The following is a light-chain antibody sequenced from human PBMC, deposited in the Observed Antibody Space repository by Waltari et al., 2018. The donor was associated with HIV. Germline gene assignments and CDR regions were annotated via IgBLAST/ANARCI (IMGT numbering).Light chain of an antibody. V-gene: IGLV1-44*01. CDR3: AAWDDSLNGEI. CDR2: NNK. Sequence: QSVLTQPPSASGTPGQRDTISCSGSSSNIGSNTVNWYQQLPGTAPKLLIYNNKTRRSAFSDRFSAAKSGTSASLAISGIQPEDEANNYCAAWDDSLNGEIFGGGTNLTVL. CDR1: SSNIGSNT. J-gene: IGLJ2*01.